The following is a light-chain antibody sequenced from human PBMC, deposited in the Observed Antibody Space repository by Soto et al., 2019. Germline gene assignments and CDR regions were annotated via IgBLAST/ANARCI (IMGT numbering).Light chain of an antibody. V-gene: IGLV2-23*02. CDR1: GSDVGSYIL. J-gene: IGLJ3*02. Sequence: QSVLTQPASVSGSPGQSITISCTGTGSDVGSYILVSWYQQHPGKAPKLIIYEVSERPSGVSDRFSGSKSDNTASLTISGLQAEAEADYYCCSYAGGTSWVFGGGTKLTVL. CDR3: CSYAGGTSWV. CDR2: EVS.